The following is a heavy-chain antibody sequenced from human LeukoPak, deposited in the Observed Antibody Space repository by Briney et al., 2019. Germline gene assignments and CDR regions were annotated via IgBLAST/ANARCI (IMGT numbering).Heavy chain of an antibody. Sequence: ASVKVSCKASGYTFTGYYMHWVRQAPGQGLEWMGWINPNSGGTNYAQKFQGRVTMTRDTSISTAYMELSRLRSDDTAVYYCARHLRRAARPLYYFDYWGQGTLVTVSS. D-gene: IGHD6-6*01. V-gene: IGHV1-2*02. J-gene: IGHJ4*02. CDR1: GYTFTGYY. CDR2: INPNSGGT. CDR3: ARHLRRAARPLYYFDY.